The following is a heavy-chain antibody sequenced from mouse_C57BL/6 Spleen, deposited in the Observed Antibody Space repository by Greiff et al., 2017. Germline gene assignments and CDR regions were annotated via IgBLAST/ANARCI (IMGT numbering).Heavy chain of an antibody. J-gene: IGHJ3*01. CDR2: IDPNSGGT. D-gene: IGHD4-1*01. CDR3: ARGDWDWFAY. Sequence: VKLKQPGAELVKPGASVKLSCKASGYTFTSYWMHWVKQRPGRGLEWIGRIDPNSGGTKYNEKFKSKATLTVDKPSSTAYMQLSSLTSEDSAVYYCARGDWDWFAYWGQGTLVTVSA. CDR1: GYTFTSYW. V-gene: IGHV1-72*01.